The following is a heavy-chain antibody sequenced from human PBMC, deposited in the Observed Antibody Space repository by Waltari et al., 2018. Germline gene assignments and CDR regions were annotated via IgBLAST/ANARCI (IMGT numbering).Heavy chain of an antibody. J-gene: IGHJ6*02. V-gene: IGHV4-34*01. D-gene: IGHD3-9*01. CDR3: ARHQYYDILTGYYPNYYYYYGMDV. CDR2: INQSGST. Sequence: QVQLQQWGAGLLKPSETLSLTCAVYGGSFSGYYWSWIRQPPGKGLEWIGEINQSGSTNYNPSLKSRVTISVYTAKNQVSLKLSSVTAADTAVYYCARHQYYDILTGYYPNYYYYYGMDVWGQGTTVTVSS. CDR1: GGSFSGYY.